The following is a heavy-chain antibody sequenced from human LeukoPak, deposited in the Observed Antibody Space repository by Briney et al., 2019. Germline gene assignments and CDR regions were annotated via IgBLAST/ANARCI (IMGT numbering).Heavy chain of an antibody. CDR3: AREGCTNGVCYVDY. CDR1: GYTFTGYY. CDR2: INPSGAGT. V-gene: IGHV1-46*01. D-gene: IGHD2-8*01. Sequence: ASVKVSCKASGYTFTGYYMHWVRQAPGHGLEWMGIINPSGAGTSYAQKFQGRVTMTRDTSTSTVYMELSSLRSEDTAVYYCAREGCTNGVCYVDYWGQGTLVTVSS. J-gene: IGHJ4*02.